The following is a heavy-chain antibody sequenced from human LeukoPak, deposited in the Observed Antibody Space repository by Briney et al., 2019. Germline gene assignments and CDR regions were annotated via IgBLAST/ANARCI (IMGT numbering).Heavy chain of an antibody. Sequence: SETLSLTCTVSGGSLSSYYWSWIRQPPGKGLEWIGYIYYSGSTNYNPSLKSRVTISVDTSKNQFSLKLSSVTAADTAVYYCARGRGAYYYYGMDVWGQGTTVTVSS. CDR2: IYYSGST. J-gene: IGHJ6*02. CDR1: GGSLSSYY. V-gene: IGHV4-59*01. CDR3: ARGRGAYYYYGMDV.